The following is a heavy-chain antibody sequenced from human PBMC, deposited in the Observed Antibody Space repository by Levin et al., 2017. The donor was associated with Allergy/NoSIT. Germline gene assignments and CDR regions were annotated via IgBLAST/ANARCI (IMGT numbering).Heavy chain of an antibody. V-gene: IGHV4-38-2*01. D-gene: IGHD6-13*01. CDR2: IYHSGST. Sequence: SETLSLTCAVSGYSISSGYYWGWIRQPPGKGLEWIGSIYHSGSTYYNPSLKSRVTISVDTSKNQFSLKLSSVTAADTAVYYCARGEAAGNGVPYWYFDLWGRGTLVTVSS. CDR3: ARGEAAGNGVPYWYFDL. J-gene: IGHJ2*01. CDR1: GYSISSGYY.